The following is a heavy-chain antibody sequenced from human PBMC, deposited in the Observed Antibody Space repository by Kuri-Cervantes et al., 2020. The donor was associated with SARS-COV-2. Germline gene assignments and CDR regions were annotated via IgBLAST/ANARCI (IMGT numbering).Heavy chain of an antibody. V-gene: IGHV4-59*12. Sequence: ESLKISCTVSGGSISSYYWSWIRQPPGKGLEWIWYIYYSGSTNYNPSLKSRVTISVDTSKNQFSLRLSSVTAADTAVYYCAGASTTMIVVVGAFDIWGQGTMVTVSS. CDR3: AGASTTMIVVVGAFDI. CDR1: GGSISSYY. D-gene: IGHD3-22*01. J-gene: IGHJ3*02. CDR2: IYYSGST.